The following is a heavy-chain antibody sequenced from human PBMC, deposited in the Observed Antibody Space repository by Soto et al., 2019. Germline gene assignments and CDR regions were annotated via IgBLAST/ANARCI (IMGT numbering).Heavy chain of an antibody. V-gene: IGHV4-59*11. CDR1: GGSIFSHY. CDR2: IYYNGDT. CDR3: ARGHGYGGSTFDV. J-gene: IGHJ3*01. Sequence: QVQLQESGPGLVKPSETLSLICAVSGGSIFSHYWGWLRQPPEKGLEWIGYIYYNGDTKYNPSLKSRVTISVDMSKNEFSLRLSSVTAADTAVYYCARGHGYGGSTFDVWGQGTMVTVSS. D-gene: IGHD1-26*01.